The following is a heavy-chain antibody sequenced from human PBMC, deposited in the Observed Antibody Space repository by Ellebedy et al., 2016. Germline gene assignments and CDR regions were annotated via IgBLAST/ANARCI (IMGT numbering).Heavy chain of an antibody. CDR2: ISPLGDST. J-gene: IGHJ4*02. CDR1: GFIFSDYV. D-gene: IGHD1-26*01. Sequence: GGSLRLSCAASGFIFSDYVMTWFRQAPGKGLEWVSTISPLGDSTYHADSVKGRFTISRDNSQSTLYLQMNSLRVEDTAVYYCAKDHSVGAIPRSDNWGQGTLVTVSS. CDR3: AKDHSVGAIPRSDN. V-gene: IGHV3-23*01.